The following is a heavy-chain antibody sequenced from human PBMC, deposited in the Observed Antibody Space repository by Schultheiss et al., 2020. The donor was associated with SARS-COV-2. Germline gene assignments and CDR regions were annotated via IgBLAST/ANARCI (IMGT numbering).Heavy chain of an antibody. J-gene: IGHJ4*02. CDR1: GFTFSSYG. Sequence: GGSLRLSCAASGFTFSSYGMHWVRQAPGKGLEWVAVIWYDGSNKYYADSVKGRFTISRDNAKNSLYLQMNSLRAEDTAVYYCAKLCSGGSCYERYFDYWGQGTLVTVSS. V-gene: IGHV3-33*03. CDR3: AKLCSGGSCYERYFDY. CDR2: IWYDGSNK. D-gene: IGHD2-15*01.